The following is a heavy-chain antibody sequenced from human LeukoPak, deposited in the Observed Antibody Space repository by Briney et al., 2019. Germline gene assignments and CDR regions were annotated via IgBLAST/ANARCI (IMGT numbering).Heavy chain of an antibody. CDR3: ATMVQGVHTYFGS. Sequence: SETLSLTCTVSGGSIRSYYWSWIRQPPGKGLEYIGYIYYSGSTNYNPSLKSRVTMSLDTSRNQLSLKLSSVTAADTAVYYCATMVQGVHTYFGSWGQGNPVAVSS. J-gene: IGHJ4*02. V-gene: IGHV4-59*01. CDR2: IYYSGST. CDR1: GGSIRSYY. D-gene: IGHD3-10*01.